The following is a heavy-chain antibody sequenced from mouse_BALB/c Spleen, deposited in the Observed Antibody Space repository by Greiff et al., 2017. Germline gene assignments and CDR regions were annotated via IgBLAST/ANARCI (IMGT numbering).Heavy chain of an antibody. CDR1: GFSLTGYG. J-gene: IGHJ2*01. CDR3: AREAYYCDY. Sequence: QVQLKESGPGLVAPSQSLSITCTVSGFSLTGYGVNWVRQPPGKGLEWLGMIWGDGSTDYNSALKSRLSISKDNSKSQVFLKMNLLQTDDTARYYCAREAYYCDYWGQGTTLTVSS. V-gene: IGHV2-6-7*01. CDR2: IWGDGST.